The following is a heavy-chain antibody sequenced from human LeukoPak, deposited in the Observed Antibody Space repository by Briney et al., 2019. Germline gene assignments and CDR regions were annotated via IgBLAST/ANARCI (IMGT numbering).Heavy chain of an antibody. D-gene: IGHD6-19*01. J-gene: IGHJ4*02. Sequence: TGGSLRLSCAASGFTFSSYEMNWVRQAPGKGLEWVSYISSIGSTTYYADSVKGRFTISRDIAKNSLYRQMNSLRAEDTAVYYCARDPGVAGDYLEYWGQGTLVTVSS. CDR3: ARDPGVAGDYLEY. V-gene: IGHV3-48*03. CDR1: GFTFSSYE. CDR2: ISSIGSTT.